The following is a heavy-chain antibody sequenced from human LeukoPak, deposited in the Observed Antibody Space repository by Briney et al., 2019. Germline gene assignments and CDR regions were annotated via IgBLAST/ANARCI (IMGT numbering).Heavy chain of an antibody. CDR3: ARGVESGSYRPVLYFDY. J-gene: IGHJ4*02. CDR1: GGSISSSSYY. Sequence: SETLSLTCTVSGGSISSSSYYWGWIRQPPGKGLEWIGSIYYSGSTYYNPSLKSRVTISVDTSKNQFSLKLSSVTAADTAVYYCARGVESGSYRPVLYFDYWGQGTLVTVSS. CDR2: IYYSGST. D-gene: IGHD1-26*01. V-gene: IGHV4-39*01.